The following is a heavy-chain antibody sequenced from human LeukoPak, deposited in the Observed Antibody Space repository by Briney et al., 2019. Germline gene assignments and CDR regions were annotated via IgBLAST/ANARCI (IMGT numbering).Heavy chain of an antibody. CDR1: GGSISSGGYY. J-gene: IGHJ5*02. CDR3: ARGLRRPSAWFDP. V-gene: IGHV4-31*03. CDR2: IYYSGST. Sequence: SQTLSLTCTVSGGSISSGGYYWSWIRQHPGKGLEWIGYIYYSGSTYYNPSLKSRVTISVDTSKNQFSLKLSSVTAADTAVYYCARGLRRPSAWFDPWGQGTLVPVSS. D-gene: IGHD4-17*01.